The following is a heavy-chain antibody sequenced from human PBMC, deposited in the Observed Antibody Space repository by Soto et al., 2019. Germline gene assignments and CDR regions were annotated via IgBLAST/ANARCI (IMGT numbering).Heavy chain of an antibody. V-gene: IGHV3-11*06. Sequence: GGSLRLSCAASGFTFSDYYMSWIRQAPGKGLEWVSYISSSSSYTNYADSVKGRFTISRDNAKNSLYLQMNSLRAEDTAVYYCAREIVVDGGINWFDPCGQGTLVTVSS. CDR3: AREIVVDGGINWFDP. D-gene: IGHD2-15*01. CDR1: GFTFSDYY. J-gene: IGHJ5*02. CDR2: ISSSSSYT.